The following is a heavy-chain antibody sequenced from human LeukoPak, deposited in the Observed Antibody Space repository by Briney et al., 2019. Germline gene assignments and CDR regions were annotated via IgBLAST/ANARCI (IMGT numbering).Heavy chain of an antibody. D-gene: IGHD2-2*01. Sequence: ASVKVSCKASGYTFTSYGISWVRQAPGQGLEWMGWMNPNSGNTGYAQKFQGRVTITRNTSISTAYMELSSLRSEDTAVYYCARALPLGYCSSTSCYEYWFDPWGQGTLVTVSS. J-gene: IGHJ5*02. V-gene: IGHV1-8*03. CDR1: GYTFTSYG. CDR2: MNPNSGNT. CDR3: ARALPLGYCSSTSCYEYWFDP.